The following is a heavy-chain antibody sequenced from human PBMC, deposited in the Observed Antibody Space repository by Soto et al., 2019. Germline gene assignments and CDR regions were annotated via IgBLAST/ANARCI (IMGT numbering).Heavy chain of an antibody. J-gene: IGHJ4*02. D-gene: IGHD3-10*01. Sequence: QVQLVQSGAEVKKPGASVKVSCKASGYTFTSYAMHWVRQAPGQRLEWMGWINTGNGYTKYSQKFQGRLTITSDTSASTAYMELSSLRSEDTAVYYCATFRSGYWGQGTLVTVSS. CDR2: INTGNGYT. V-gene: IGHV1-3*04. CDR3: ATFRSGY. CDR1: GYTFTSYA.